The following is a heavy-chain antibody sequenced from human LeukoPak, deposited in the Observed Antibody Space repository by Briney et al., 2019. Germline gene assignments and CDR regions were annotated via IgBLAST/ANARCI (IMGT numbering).Heavy chain of an antibody. CDR3: TTLGYHLDS. CDR2: FAGSDTTK. J-gene: IGHJ4*02. Sequence: GGSLRLSCPASGFDFGAYEMNWVRQAPGKGLEWVAYFAGSDTTKYYADSVRGRFTISRDNAKKSLYLQMNSLRAEDTALYYCTTLGYHLDSWGQGTLVTVSS. V-gene: IGHV3-48*03. D-gene: IGHD3-22*01. CDR1: GFDFGAYE.